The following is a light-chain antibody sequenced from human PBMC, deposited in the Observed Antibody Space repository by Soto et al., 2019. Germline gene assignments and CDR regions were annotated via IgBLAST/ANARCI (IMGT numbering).Light chain of an antibody. J-gene: IGLJ3*02. CDR2: DNT. Sequence: QSVLTQPPSVSGAPGQRVTISCSGSSSNIGAGYDVHWYQQLPRTAPKLLVFDNTNRPSGVPDRFSGSKSGTSASLAITGRQAEDEADYYCQSYDSSLSGWVFGGGTKLTVL. CDR1: SSNIGAGYD. CDR3: QSYDSSLSGWV. V-gene: IGLV1-40*01.